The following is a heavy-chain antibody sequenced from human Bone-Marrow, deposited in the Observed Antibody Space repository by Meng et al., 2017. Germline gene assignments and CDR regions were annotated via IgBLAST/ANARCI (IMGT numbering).Heavy chain of an antibody. V-gene: IGHV3-7*01. CDR2: IKQDGSEK. CDR1: GFTFSSYW. J-gene: IGHJ4*02. Sequence: SRAASGFTFSSYWMSWVRQAPGKGLEWGANIKQDGSEKYYVDSVKGRFTISRDNAKNSLYLQMNSLRAEDTAVYYCARGGGLLWFGEPFDYWGQGTLVTVSS. CDR3: ARGGGLLWFGEPFDY. D-gene: IGHD3-10*01.